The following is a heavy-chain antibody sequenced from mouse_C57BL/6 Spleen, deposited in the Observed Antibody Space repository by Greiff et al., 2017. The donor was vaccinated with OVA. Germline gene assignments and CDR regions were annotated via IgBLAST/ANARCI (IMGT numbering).Heavy chain of an antibody. CDR3: ARSSLEYGIDY. CDR2: IDPNSGGT. V-gene: IGHV1-72*01. J-gene: IGHJ2*01. CDR1: GYTFTSYW. Sequence: QVQLKQPGAELVKPGASVKLSCKASGYTFTSYWMHWVKQRPGRGLEWIGRIDPNSGGTKYNEKFKSKATLTVDKPSSTAYMQLSSLTSEDSAVYYCARSSLEYGIDYWGQGTTLTVSS. D-gene: IGHD1-1*01.